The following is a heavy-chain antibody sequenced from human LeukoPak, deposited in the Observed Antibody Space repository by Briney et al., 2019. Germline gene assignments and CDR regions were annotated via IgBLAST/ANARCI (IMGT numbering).Heavy chain of an antibody. D-gene: IGHD4-17*01. CDR3: ARGYPTATTHFDY. J-gene: IGHJ4*02. Sequence: GGSLRLSCAASGFTFSSYWMHWVRQAPGKGLVWVARSKSDGTTTSYVDSVKGRFTISRDNAKNTLCLQMNSLRAEDTAVYYCARGYPTATTHFDYWGQGTLVTVSS. CDR2: SKSDGTTT. V-gene: IGHV3-74*01. CDR1: GFTFSSYW.